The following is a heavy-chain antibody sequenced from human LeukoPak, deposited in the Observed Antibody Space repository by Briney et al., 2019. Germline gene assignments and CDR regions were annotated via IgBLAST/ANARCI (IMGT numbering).Heavy chain of an antibody. J-gene: IGHJ4*02. Sequence: GGSLRLSCAASGFTFSSYGMHWVRQAPGKGLEWVAVISYDGSNKYYADTVKGRFTISRDNSKNTLYLQMNSLRAEDTAVYYCAKETRGPLDYWGQGTLATVSS. CDR3: AKETRGPLDY. CDR2: ISYDGSNK. V-gene: IGHV3-30*18. D-gene: IGHD3/OR15-3a*01. CDR1: GFTFSSYG.